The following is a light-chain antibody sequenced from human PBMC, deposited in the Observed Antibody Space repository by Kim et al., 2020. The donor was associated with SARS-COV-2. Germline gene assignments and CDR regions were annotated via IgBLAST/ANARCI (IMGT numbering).Light chain of an antibody. CDR3: QQYANLPPS. J-gene: IGKJ4*01. Sequence: ASVGDRVTITCQASQDINNYLYWYQQKPGKAPKLLMYDASKLEEGVPSRFSGSGFGTDFTFTISSLQPEDDATYYCQQYANLPPSFGGGTKVDIK. V-gene: IGKV1-33*01. CDR2: DAS. CDR1: QDINNY.